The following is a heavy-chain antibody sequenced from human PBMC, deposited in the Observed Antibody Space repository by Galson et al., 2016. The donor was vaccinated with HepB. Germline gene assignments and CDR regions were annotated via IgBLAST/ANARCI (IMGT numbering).Heavy chain of an antibody. J-gene: IGHJ6*03. V-gene: IGHV5-51*01. CDR1: GSSFPTYW. D-gene: IGHD3-16*01. Sequence: QSGAEVKKPGESLKISCKASGSSFPTYWIGWVRQVPGKGLEWMGMIYLGDSETRYSPSFQGQVTISADKSISTAYLQWSRLKASDTAIYYCARHGGGAGNTIYYMDVWGKGTAVTVSS. CDR3: ARHGGGAGNTIYYMDV. CDR2: IYLGDSET.